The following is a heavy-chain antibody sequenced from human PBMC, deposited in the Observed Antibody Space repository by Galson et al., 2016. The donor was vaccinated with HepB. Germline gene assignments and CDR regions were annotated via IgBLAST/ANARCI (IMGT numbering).Heavy chain of an antibody. V-gene: IGHV4-39*01. CDR1: GDSATDNRHY. CDR3: ARHRGDGPLRSYFDS. Sequence: SETLSLTCTVSGDSATDNRHYWAWIRQAPGNQLEWSASLFPGGTTLHNSPPEGRVAVTIDASKHPFTLRLTSMTASDTAFYYCARHRGDGPLRSYFDSWGQGSLVTVSS. J-gene: IGHJ4*02. CDR2: LFPGGTT. D-gene: IGHD5-24*01.